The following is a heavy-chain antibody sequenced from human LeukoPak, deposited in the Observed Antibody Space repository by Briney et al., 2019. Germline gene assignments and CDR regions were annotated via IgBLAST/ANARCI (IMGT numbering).Heavy chain of an antibody. CDR1: GFPFSSYA. CDR3: AKEDYDILTGYYWGGGVGMDV. Sequence: GGSLRLSCAASGFPFSSYAMSWVRQAPGKGLEWVSAISGSGGSTYYADSVKGRFTISRDNSKNTLYLQMNSLRAEDTAVYYCAKEDYDILTGYYWGGGVGMDVWGQGTTVTVSS. CDR2: ISGSGGST. D-gene: IGHD3-9*01. J-gene: IGHJ6*02. V-gene: IGHV3-23*01.